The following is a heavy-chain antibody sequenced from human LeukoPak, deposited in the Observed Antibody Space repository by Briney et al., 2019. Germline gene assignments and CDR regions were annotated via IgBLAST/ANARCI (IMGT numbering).Heavy chain of an antibody. D-gene: IGHD6-13*01. CDR3: ARCGSSWFHDF. V-gene: IGHV3-23*01. CDR2: ISGSGNNT. Sequence: GGSLRLSCAASGFTFSNYAMSWVRQAPGKGLEWVSTISGSGNNTYYADSVKGRFTVSRDNSKNTLYLQMNSLRAEDTAVYYCARCGSSWFHDFWGQGILVTVSS. J-gene: IGHJ4*02. CDR1: GFTFSNYA.